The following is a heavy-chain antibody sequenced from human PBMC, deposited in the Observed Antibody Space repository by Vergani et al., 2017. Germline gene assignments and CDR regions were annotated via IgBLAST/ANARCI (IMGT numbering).Heavy chain of an antibody. Sequence: QVQLVQSGAEVKKPGSSVRVSCKASGGTLSSYSISWVRQAPGQGLEWMGSIIPIFGTANYAQKFQGRVTLTADESTSTAYMGVSSLRSEDTAVYYCARDETGYSGYDIVLDYWGQGTLVTVSS. V-gene: IGHV1-69*13. D-gene: IGHD5-12*01. J-gene: IGHJ4*02. CDR3: ARDETGYSGYDIVLDY. CDR1: GGTLSSYS. CDR2: IIPIFGTA.